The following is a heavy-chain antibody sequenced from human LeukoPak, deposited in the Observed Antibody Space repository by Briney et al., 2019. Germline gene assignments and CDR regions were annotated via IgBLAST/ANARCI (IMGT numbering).Heavy chain of an antibody. CDR1: GYTFTSYG. CDR3: ASSSGWYNQGYFDY. V-gene: IGHV1-18*01. Sequence: ASVKVSCKASGYTFTSYGISWVRQAPGQGLEWMGWISAYNGNTNYAQKLQGRVTMTTDTSTSAAYMELRSLRSDDTAVYYCASSSGWYNQGYFDYWGQGTLVTVSS. D-gene: IGHD6-19*01. CDR2: ISAYNGNT. J-gene: IGHJ4*02.